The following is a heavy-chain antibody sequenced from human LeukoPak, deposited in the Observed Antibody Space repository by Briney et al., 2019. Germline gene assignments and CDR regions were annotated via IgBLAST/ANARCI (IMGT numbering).Heavy chain of an antibody. CDR3: ARASEWELLQAFDY. Sequence: GGSLRLSCAASGFTFSSYWMSWVRQAPGKGLEWVANIKQDGSEKYYVDSVKGRFTISRDNAKNSLYLQMNSLRAEDTAVYYCARASEWELLQAFDYWGQGTLVTVSS. CDR1: GFTFSSYW. J-gene: IGHJ4*02. CDR2: IKQDGSEK. D-gene: IGHD1-26*01. V-gene: IGHV3-7*01.